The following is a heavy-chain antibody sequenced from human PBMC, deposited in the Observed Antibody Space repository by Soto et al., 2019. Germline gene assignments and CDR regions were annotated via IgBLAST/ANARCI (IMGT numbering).Heavy chain of an antibody. D-gene: IGHD3-10*02. Sequence: ASVKVSCKASGYTFTSYAMHLVRQAPGQRLEWMGWINAGNGNTKYSQKFQGRVTITRDTSASTAYMELSSLRSEDTAVYYCACSHSDSNFDYWGQGTLVTVSS. CDR2: INAGNGNT. V-gene: IGHV1-3*01. CDR1: GYTFTSYA. CDR3: ACSHSDSNFDY. J-gene: IGHJ4*02.